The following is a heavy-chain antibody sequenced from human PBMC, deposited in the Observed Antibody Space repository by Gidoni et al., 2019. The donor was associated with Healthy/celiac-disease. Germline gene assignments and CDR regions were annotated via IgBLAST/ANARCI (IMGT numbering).Heavy chain of an antibody. CDR2: INPNSGGT. Sequence: QVQLVQSGAEVKTPGASVKVSCTASGYTFTGYYMHWVRQAPGQGLEWMGWINPNSGGTNYAQKFQGRVTMTRDTSISTAYMELSRLRSDDTAVYYCARVPNDDSSGYYYDYWGQGTLVTVSS. D-gene: IGHD3-22*01. V-gene: IGHV1-2*02. J-gene: IGHJ4*02. CDR1: GYTFTGYY. CDR3: ARVPNDDSSGYYYDY.